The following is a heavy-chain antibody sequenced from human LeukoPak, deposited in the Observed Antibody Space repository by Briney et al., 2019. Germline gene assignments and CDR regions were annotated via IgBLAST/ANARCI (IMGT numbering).Heavy chain of an antibody. CDR2: IKSKTDGGTT. Sequence: GGSLRLSCAASGFTFSNAWMSWVRQAPGKGLEWVGRIKSKTDGGTTDYAAPVKGRFTISRDDSKNTLYLKMNSLKTEDTAVYYCTTDGYYCDSSGPINYWGQGTLVTVSS. CDR1: GFTFSNAW. D-gene: IGHD3-22*01. CDR3: TTDGYYCDSSGPINY. V-gene: IGHV3-15*01. J-gene: IGHJ4*02.